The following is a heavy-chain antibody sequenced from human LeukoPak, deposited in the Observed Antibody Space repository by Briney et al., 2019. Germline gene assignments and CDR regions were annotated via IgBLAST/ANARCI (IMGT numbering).Heavy chain of an antibody. Sequence: PGGSLRLSCAASGFTFSSYSINWVRQAPGKGLEWVSSISSSSSYTYYADSVKGRFTISRDNSKNTLYLQMNSLRAEDTAVYYCASCTGIVGATPDYWGQGTLVTVSS. J-gene: IGHJ4*02. V-gene: IGHV3-21*04. CDR3: ASCTGIVGATPDY. CDR1: GFTFSSYS. CDR2: ISSSSSYT. D-gene: IGHD1-26*01.